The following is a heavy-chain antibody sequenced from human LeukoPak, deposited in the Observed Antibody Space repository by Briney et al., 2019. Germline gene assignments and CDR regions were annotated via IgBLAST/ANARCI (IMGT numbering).Heavy chain of an antibody. D-gene: IGHD3-3*01. V-gene: IGHV3-53*01. Sequence: GGCLRLSCAASGFSFSNTYTSWVSQAPGRGLGWGSLTYPRSNIDYADSVKGRFTISRDNSKDTLLLQMSRQRAEDTAIYYCARTFRSGEGKKVGYFDYWGQGTLVTVS. J-gene: IGHJ4*02. CDR3: ARTFRSGEGKKVGYFDY. CDR2: TYPRSNI. CDR1: GFSFSNTY.